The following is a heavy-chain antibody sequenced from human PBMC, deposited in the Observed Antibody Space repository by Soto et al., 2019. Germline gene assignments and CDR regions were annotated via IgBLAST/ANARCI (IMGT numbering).Heavy chain of an antibody. CDR3: ARDDYSSGCLPH. Sequence: ASVKVSCKASGYTFTTYGISWVRQAPGQGLEWMGWISAYNGDTNYEQKLQGRVTMTTDTSTTTAYMELRSLRYDDTAVYYCARDDYSSGCLPHWGQGTLVTVSS. J-gene: IGHJ4*02. V-gene: IGHV1-18*01. CDR1: GYTFTTYG. D-gene: IGHD6-19*01. CDR2: ISAYNGDT.